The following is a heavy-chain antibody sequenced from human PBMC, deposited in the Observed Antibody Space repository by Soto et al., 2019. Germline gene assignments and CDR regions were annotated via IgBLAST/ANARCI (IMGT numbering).Heavy chain of an antibody. CDR1: GYSLTTYA. J-gene: IGHJ4*02. CDR3: ARESTPADY. Sequence: ALVKVACKTSGYSLTTYAVHCVRQAPGQRLEWMGWINLSNDNTKYSQKFQGRVTITRDTSASTVYMELSSLRSDDTAVYYCARESTPADYWGQGTLVTVSS. CDR2: INLSNDNT. V-gene: IGHV1-3*01.